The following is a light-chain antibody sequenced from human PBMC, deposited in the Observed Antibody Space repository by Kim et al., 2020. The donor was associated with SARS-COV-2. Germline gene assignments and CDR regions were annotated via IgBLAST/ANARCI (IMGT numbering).Light chain of an antibody. Sequence: SRGERATLSCGGSQSVISSVLAWYQQNPGQAPRLLIYGASTRATGLPDSFSGRGSGTVFTLTIIRLEPGDFAVYFCQQYVNSLLSFGGGTKLEI. CDR2: GAS. V-gene: IGKV3-20*01. J-gene: IGKJ4*01. CDR1: QSVISSV. CDR3: QQYVNSLLS.